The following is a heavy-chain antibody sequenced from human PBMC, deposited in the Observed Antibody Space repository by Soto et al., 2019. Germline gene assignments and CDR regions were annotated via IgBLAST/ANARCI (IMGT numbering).Heavy chain of an antibody. CDR2: ISAHNGNT. J-gene: IGHJ4*02. D-gene: IGHD2-2*01. V-gene: IGHV1-18*01. CDR1: GYTFTSYG. CDR3: ARDGPPMDY. Sequence: QVQLVQSGAEVKKPGASVKVSCKASGYTFTSYGISWVRQAPGQGLEWMGWISAHNGNTKYAQKXQXXXTXXTDTSTSTAYMELRSLRSDDTAVYYCARDGPPMDYWGQGTLVTVSS.